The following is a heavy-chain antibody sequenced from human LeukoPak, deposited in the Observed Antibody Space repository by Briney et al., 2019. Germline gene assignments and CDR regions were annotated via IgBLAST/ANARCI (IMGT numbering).Heavy chain of an antibody. D-gene: IGHD5-18*01. CDR2: IRYDGSDK. J-gene: IGHJ4*02. Sequence: GGSLRLSCAASGFTFSSYAMHWVRQAPGKGLEWVAFIRYDGSDKNYAESVKGRFTISRDNFKNTLYLQMNSLRAEDTAVYYCAKVRESGYTYGLSPDYWGQGTLVTVSS. CDR1: GFTFSSYA. CDR3: AKVRESGYTYGLSPDY. V-gene: IGHV3-30*02.